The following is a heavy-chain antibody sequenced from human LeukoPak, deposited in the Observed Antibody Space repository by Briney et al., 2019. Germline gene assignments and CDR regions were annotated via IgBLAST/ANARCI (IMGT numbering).Heavy chain of an antibody. J-gene: IGHJ4*02. CDR1: GFTFSSSA. V-gene: IGHV3-30-3*01. Sequence: PGRSLRLSCAASGFTFSSSAMHWVRQAPGKGLEWVAVISYDGNNKYYADSVKGRFTISRDNAKNTLYLQMNSLRAEDTAVYYCTKDLTGKYDYWGQGTLVTVSS. CDR3: TKDLTGKYDY. CDR2: ISYDGNNK. D-gene: IGHD1-20*01.